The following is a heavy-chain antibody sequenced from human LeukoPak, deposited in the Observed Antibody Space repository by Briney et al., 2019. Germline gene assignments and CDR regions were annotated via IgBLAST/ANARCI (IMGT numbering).Heavy chain of an antibody. D-gene: IGHD5-18*01. V-gene: IGHV3-9*01. J-gene: IGHJ4*02. CDR2: ISWNSGSI. CDR1: GFTFDDYA. CDR3: AKVGWPGYSYGYFDY. Sequence: GGSLRLSCAASGFTFDDYAMHWVRQAPGKGLEWVSGISWNSGSIGYADSVKGRFTISRDNAKNSLYLQMNSLRAEDTAWYYCAKVGWPGYSYGYFDYWGQGTLVTVSS.